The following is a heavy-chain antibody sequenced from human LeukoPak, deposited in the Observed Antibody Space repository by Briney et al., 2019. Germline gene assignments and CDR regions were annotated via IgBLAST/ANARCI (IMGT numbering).Heavy chain of an antibody. CDR1: GFTFSNYA. J-gene: IGHJ4*02. D-gene: IGHD1-26*01. V-gene: IGHV3-9*01. Sequence: GESLRLSCEASGFTFSNYAMSWVRQAPGKGLEWVSGISWNSGSIGYADSVKGRFTISRDNAKNSLYLQMNSLRAEDTALYYCAKAEGWELPYYFDYWGQGTLVTISS. CDR3: AKAEGWELPYYFDY. CDR2: ISWNSGSI.